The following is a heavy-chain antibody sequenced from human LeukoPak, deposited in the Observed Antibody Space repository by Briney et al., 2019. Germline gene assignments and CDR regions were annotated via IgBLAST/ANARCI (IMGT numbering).Heavy chain of an antibody. CDR2: IYSGGST. J-gene: IGHJ3*02. Sequence: PGGSLRLSCAASGFTVSSNYMSWVRQAPGKGLEWVSVIYSGGSTYYADSVKGRFTISRDNSKNTLYLQMNSPRAEDTAVYYCARAQHWRPFAFDIWGQGTMVTVSS. D-gene: IGHD3-3*02. CDR3: ARAQHWRPFAFDI. CDR1: GFTVSSNY. V-gene: IGHV3-66*01.